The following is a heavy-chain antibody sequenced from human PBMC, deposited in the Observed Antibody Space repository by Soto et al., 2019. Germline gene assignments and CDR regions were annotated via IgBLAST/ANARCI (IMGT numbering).Heavy chain of an antibody. V-gene: IGHV4-31*03. J-gene: IGHJ4*02. CDR1: GGSISSGGYY. CDR3: ARAAVDIVATRLFDY. Sequence: SETLSLTCTVSGGSISSGGYYWSWIRQHPGKGLEWIGYIYYSGSTYYNPSLKSRVTISVDTSKNQFSLKLSSVTAADTAVYYCARAAVDIVATRLFDYWGQGTLVTVSS. CDR2: IYYSGST. D-gene: IGHD5-12*01.